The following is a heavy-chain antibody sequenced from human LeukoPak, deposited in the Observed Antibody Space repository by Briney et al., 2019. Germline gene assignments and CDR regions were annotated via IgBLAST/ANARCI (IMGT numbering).Heavy chain of an antibody. J-gene: IGHJ3*02. D-gene: IGHD3-10*01. Sequence: ASVKVSCKASGYTFTSYAMHWVRQAPGQRLEWMGWINAGNGNTKYSQKFQGRVTITRDTSASTAYMELSSLRSEDTAVYYCARDPRNYYGSGSHSGAFDIWGQGTMVTVSS. CDR2: INAGNGNT. CDR1: GYTFTSYA. V-gene: IGHV1-3*01. CDR3: ARDPRNYYGSGSHSGAFDI.